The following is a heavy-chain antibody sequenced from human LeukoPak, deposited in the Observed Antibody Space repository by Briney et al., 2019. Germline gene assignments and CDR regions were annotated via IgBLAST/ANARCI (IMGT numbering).Heavy chain of an antibody. V-gene: IGHV3-49*03. Sequence: GGSLRLSCTASGFTFGDYAMSWFRQAPGKGLEWLGFIRSKVYGGTTEYAASVKGRFTISRDDSKSIAYLQMNSLKTEYTAVYYCTRGGWGSSGPMDFDYWGQGTLVTVSS. CDR2: IRSKVYGGTT. CDR3: TRGGWGSSGPMDFDY. D-gene: IGHD6-19*01. J-gene: IGHJ4*02. CDR1: GFTFGDYA.